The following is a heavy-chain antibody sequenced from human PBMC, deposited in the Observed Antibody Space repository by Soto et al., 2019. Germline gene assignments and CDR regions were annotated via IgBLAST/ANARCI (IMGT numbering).Heavy chain of an antibody. CDR1: GGSFSGYD. CDR3: ARVIAAAGIDY. D-gene: IGHD6-13*01. V-gene: IGHV4-34*01. J-gene: IGHJ4*02. CDR2: INHSGST. Sequence: SETLSLTCAVYGGSFSGYDWSWIRQPPGKGLEWIGEINHSGSTNYNPSLKSRVTISVDTSKNQFSLKLSSVTAADTAVYYCARVIAAAGIDYWGQGTLVTSPQ.